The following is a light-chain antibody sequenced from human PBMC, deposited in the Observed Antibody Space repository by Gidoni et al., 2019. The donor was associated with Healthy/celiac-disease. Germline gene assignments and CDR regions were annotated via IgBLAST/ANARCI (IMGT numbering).Light chain of an antibody. J-gene: IGKJ1*01. CDR2: GAS. CDR3: QQYNNWPET. CDR1: QSVSSN. V-gene: IGKV3-15*01. Sequence: EIVMTQSPATLSVSTGERATLSCRASQSVSSNLAWYQQKPGQAPWLLIYGASPGATGIPARFSGSGSGTEFTLTISSLQSEDFAVYYCQQYNNWPETFGQXTKVEIK.